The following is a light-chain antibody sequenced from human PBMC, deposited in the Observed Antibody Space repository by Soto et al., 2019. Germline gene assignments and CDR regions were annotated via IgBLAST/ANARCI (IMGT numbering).Light chain of an antibody. CDR1: SSDVGGYNY. CDR2: EVT. Sequence: QSVLTQPASVSGSPGQSITISCTGTSSDVGGYNYVAWYLQHPGKAPKLMIYEVTNRPSGVSSRFSGSKSGNTPSLTISGLQAEDEADYYCSSYTIKNTWVFGGGTKLTVL. J-gene: IGLJ3*02. CDR3: SSYTIKNTWV. V-gene: IGLV2-14*01.